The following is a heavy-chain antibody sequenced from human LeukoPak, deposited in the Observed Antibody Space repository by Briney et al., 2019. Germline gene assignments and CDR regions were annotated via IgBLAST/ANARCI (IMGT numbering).Heavy chain of an antibody. Sequence: GGSLRLSCAASGFTFSNYGMSWVRRAPGKGLEWVSGISGSGGSTYYADSVQGRFTISRDNSKNMLYLQMNSLRTEDTAVYYCAKSWLRLGGDYWGQGTLVTVSS. V-gene: IGHV3-23*01. J-gene: IGHJ4*02. D-gene: IGHD5-12*01. CDR3: AKSWLRLGGDY. CDR2: ISGSGGST. CDR1: GFTFSNYG.